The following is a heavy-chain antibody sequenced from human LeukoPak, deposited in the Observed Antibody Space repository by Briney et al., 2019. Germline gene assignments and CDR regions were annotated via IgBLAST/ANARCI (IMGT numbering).Heavy chain of an antibody. D-gene: IGHD1-26*01. Sequence: ASVKVSCKASGYTFTDSDIHWVRQAPGQGLEWMGWIFPKSGATNYAQKFQVRVTMTRDTSISTAYMELSRLRYDDTAVYYFPSCQVGATLCDWGQGGLVTVSS. CDR3: PSCQVGATLCD. J-gene: IGHJ4*02. CDR1: GYTFTDSD. CDR2: IFPKSGAT. V-gene: IGHV1-2*02.